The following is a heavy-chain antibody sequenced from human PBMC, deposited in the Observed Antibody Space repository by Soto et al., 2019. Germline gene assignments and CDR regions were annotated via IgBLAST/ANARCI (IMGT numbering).Heavy chain of an antibody. V-gene: IGHV3-74*01. CDR3: ARGWFGPDV. D-gene: IGHD3-10*01. Sequence: EVQLVESGGGLVQPGGSLRLSCAASGFTLSGRSMHWVRQAPGKGLVWVSGIDNAGTDSTYADSMKGRFTSSRDNAKNMLYLQMNSLRVEDTAVYCCARGWFGPDVWGKGTTVTVSS. CDR2: IDNAGTDS. CDR1: GFTLSGRS. J-gene: IGHJ6*04.